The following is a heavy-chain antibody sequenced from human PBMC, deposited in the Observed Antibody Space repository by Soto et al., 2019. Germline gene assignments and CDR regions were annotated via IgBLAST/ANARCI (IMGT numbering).Heavy chain of an antibody. J-gene: IGHJ5*01. CDR1: GGSISTYF. V-gene: IGHV4-59*01. CDR3: ARVNPACFFCSCYYTYFWFDF. D-gene: IGHD2-15*01. Sequence: SETLSLTCTVSGGSISTYFWSWIRQPPGKGLEWIGNIYYSGTTDYNPSLKSRVTLSVDASKNQFSLRLSSVTAADTAVYYCARVNPACFFCSCYYTYFWFDFWGQGTSLTVSS. CDR2: IYYSGTT.